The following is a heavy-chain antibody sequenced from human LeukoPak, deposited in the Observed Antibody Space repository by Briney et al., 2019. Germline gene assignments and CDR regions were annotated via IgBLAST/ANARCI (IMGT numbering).Heavy chain of an antibody. CDR3: ASGDIVVVPASPGGYYYYYYMDV. D-gene: IGHD2-2*01. V-gene: IGHV4-4*09. CDR1: GGSISSYY. J-gene: IGHJ6*03. Sequence: SETLSLTCTVSGGSISSYYWSWIRQPPGKGLEWIGYIYTSGSTNYNPSLKSRVTISVDTSKNQFSLKLSSVTAADTAVYYCASGDIVVVPASPGGYYYYYYMDVWGKGTTVTVSS. CDR2: IYTSGST.